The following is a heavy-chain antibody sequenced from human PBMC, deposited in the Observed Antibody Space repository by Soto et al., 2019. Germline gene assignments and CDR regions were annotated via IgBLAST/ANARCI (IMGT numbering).Heavy chain of an antibody. D-gene: IGHD3-10*01. CDR3: AGSRRGSGSYYV. Sequence: SETLSLTCTVSGGSISSSSYYWGWIRQPPGKGLEWIGSIYYSGSTYYNPSLKSRVTISVDTSKNQFSLKLSSVTAADTAVYYCAGSRRGSGSYYVWGQGTLVTVSS. CDR1: GGSISSSSYY. J-gene: IGHJ4*02. CDR2: IYYSGST. V-gene: IGHV4-39*01.